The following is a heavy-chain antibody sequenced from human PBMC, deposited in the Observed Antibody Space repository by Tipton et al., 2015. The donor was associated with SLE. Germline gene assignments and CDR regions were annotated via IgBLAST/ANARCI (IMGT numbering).Heavy chain of an antibody. Sequence: TLSLTCTVSGGSINSGSYYWIWMRQPAGKGLEWIGRIYTSGTANYNPSLKSRVTISIDASKSQFSLKLTSVTATDTAVYYCARSQTIRARAFDMWSQGTMVTVSS. J-gene: IGHJ3*02. CDR1: GGSINSGSYY. CDR3: ARSQTIRARAFDM. CDR2: IYTSGTA. V-gene: IGHV4-61*02. D-gene: IGHD3-3*01.